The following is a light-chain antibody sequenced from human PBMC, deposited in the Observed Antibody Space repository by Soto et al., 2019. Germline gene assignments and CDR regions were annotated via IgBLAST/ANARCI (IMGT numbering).Light chain of an antibody. J-gene: IGKJ4*01. CDR3: HQYYSTPLLT. CDR2: WAS. CDR1: QSVLYSANNRND. V-gene: IGKV4-1*01. Sequence: DIVMTQSPDSLAVSLGEGATINCKSSQSVLYSANNRNDLAWYQHKTGQPPKLLIYWASTPESGGPDRFSGSSSASDFTLTISSLQAEDVAVYYCHQYYSTPLLTFGGGTKVEIK.